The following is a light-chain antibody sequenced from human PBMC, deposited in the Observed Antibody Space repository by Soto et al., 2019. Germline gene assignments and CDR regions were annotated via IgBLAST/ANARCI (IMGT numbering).Light chain of an antibody. CDR2: DAS. V-gene: IGKV1-5*01. Sequence: DMQMTQSPSTLSASVGDTVTVTCRASQSIGRWLAWYQQKPGKAPKLLIFDASTLENGVPARFSGSRSGPEFSLTISSLQPDDFATYYCQQYYSYWTFGQGTKVDIK. CDR3: QQYYSYWT. CDR1: QSIGRW. J-gene: IGKJ1*01.